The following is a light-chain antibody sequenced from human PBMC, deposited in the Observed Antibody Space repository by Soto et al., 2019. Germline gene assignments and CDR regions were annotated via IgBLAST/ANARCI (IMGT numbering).Light chain of an antibody. CDR2: DSS. V-gene: IGKV3-11*01. CDR3: QQRLSWPIT. CDR1: ESVRDE. J-gene: IGKJ5*01. Sequence: EVVMTQSPATLSVSPRETATLSCRASESVRDELGWYQQKPGQAPRLLIFDSSNRATGIPARFSGSGYGTDFTLSISSLEPEDFAVYYCQQRLSWPITFGQGTRLEIK.